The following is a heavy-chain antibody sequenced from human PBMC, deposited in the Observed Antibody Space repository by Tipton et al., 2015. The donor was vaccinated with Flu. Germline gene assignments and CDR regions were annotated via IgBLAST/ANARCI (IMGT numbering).Heavy chain of an antibody. D-gene: IGHD3-10*01. J-gene: IGHJ3*01. Sequence: TLSLTCTVSGGSTSSFYWSWIRQPAGKGLEWIGRVYASGSTKYNPSLKSRVTMSVDTSKNQFSLELISVTAADTAVYYCARIQGGYYGSESYDTWGQGTMVTVSS. CDR3: ARIQGGYYGSESYDT. V-gene: IGHV4-4*07. CDR1: GGSTSSFY. CDR2: VYASGST.